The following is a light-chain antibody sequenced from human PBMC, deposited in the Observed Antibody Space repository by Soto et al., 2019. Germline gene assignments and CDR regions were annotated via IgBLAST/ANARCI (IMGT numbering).Light chain of an antibody. CDR1: QSVSSNY. Sequence: DIVSTQSPGTLSLSPGERATLSCRASQSVSSNYLAWYQQKPGQAPRLLIYGASTRATGIPDRFSGSGSGTDFTLTISRLEPEDSAVYYCQQYGSSPTWTFGQGTKVDIK. J-gene: IGKJ1*01. CDR3: QQYGSSPTWT. CDR2: GAS. V-gene: IGKV3-20*01.